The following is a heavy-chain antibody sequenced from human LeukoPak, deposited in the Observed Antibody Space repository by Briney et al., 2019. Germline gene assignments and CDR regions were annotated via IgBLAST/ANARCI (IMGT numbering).Heavy chain of an antibody. CDR3: ATDGAAWSRSY. D-gene: IGHD2-8*02. V-gene: IGHV3-21*01. Sequence: PGGSLRLSCAASEFTFSSYAMSWVRQAPGKGLEWVSTISRGSTSIYYADSVKGRFTISRDDAKNSVSLQMNSLRAEDTAVYYCATDGAAWSRSYWGQGTLVTVSS. CDR2: ISRGSTSI. CDR1: EFTFSSYA. J-gene: IGHJ4*02.